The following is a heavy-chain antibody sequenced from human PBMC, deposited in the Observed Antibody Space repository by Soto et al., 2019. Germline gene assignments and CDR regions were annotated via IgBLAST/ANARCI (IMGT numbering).Heavy chain of an antibody. Sequence: GGSLRLSCAVSGIIFSSYGMHWVRQAPGKGLEWVAVTSYDGRNNNYADSVRGRFTISRDNSKSTLYLQMNSLRPEDTAVYYCAKDRDTAAAGYYFDYWGQGALVTVSS. CDR1: GIIFSSYG. V-gene: IGHV3-30*18. D-gene: IGHD6-13*01. CDR2: TSYDGRNN. J-gene: IGHJ4*02. CDR3: AKDRDTAAAGYYFDY.